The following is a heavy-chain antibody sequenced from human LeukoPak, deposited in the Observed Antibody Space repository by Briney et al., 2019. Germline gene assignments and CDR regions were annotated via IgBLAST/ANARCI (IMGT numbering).Heavy chain of an antibody. CDR2: ISGSDSTT. CDR3: ARGGTMARGVSFDY. CDR1: GFTFINYS. Sequence: QPGGSLRLSCAASGFTFINYSMNWVRQAPGKGLEWVSYISGSDSTTYYADSVKGRFTVSRDNAKKSLYLQMNSLIPEDTATYFCARGGTMARGVSFDYWGQGTQVTV. D-gene: IGHD1-1*01. J-gene: IGHJ4*02. V-gene: IGHV3-48*01.